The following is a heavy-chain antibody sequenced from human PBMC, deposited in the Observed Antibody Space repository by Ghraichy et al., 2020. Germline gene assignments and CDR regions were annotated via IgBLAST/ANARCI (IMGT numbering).Heavy chain of an antibody. Sequence: GESLNISCAASGFSVSSNYMSWVRQAPGKGLEWVSVIYSGAGTYYADSVRGRFTISRDNSQNTLYLQMDSLRAEDTAVYFCARLNYNGTGTPTYHNWFDPWGQGTLVTVSS. J-gene: IGHJ5*02. D-gene: IGHD3-10*01. CDR2: IYSGAGT. V-gene: IGHV3-53*01. CDR1: GFSVSSNY. CDR3: ARLNYNGTGTPTYHNWFDP.